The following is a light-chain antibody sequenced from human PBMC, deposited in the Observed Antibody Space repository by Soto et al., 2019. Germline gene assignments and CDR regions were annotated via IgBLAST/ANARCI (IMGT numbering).Light chain of an antibody. V-gene: IGLV2-23*01. CDR1: SSDVGSYNL. CDR3: CSYAGGSTWV. Sequence: QSALTQPASVSGSPGQSITISCTGTSSDVGSYNLVSWYQQNPGKAPKLMIYEGSKRPSGVSNRFSGSKSGNTASLTISGLQAEDEADYYCCSYAGGSTWVFGGGTKLTVL. CDR2: EGS. J-gene: IGLJ3*02.